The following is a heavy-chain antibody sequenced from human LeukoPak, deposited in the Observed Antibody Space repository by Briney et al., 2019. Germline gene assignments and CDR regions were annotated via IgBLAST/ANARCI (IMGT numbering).Heavy chain of an antibody. CDR1: GGSISSYY. J-gene: IGHJ6*02. D-gene: IGHD2-2*01. CDR2: IYYSGST. CDR3: ARGCSSTSCDPYYYYAMDV. V-gene: IGHV4-59*01. Sequence: SETLSLTCTVSGGSISSYYWKWIRQPPGKALEWIGYIYYSGSTNYNPSLKSRVTISVDTSKNQFSLKLSSVTAADAAVYYCARGCSSTSCDPYYYYAMDVWGQGTTVTVSS.